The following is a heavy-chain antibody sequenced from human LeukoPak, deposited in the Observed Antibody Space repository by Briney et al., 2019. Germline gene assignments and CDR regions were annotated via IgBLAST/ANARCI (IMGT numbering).Heavy chain of an antibody. Sequence: SVKVSCKASGGTLSSYAISWVRQAPGQGLEWMGRIIPIFGTANYAQKFQGRVTITADESTSTAYMELSSLRFEDTAVYYCARCYYGSGSYVNDYWGQGTLVTVSS. CDR1: GGTLSSYA. V-gene: IGHV1-69*15. J-gene: IGHJ4*02. D-gene: IGHD3-10*01. CDR3: ARCYYGSGSYVNDY. CDR2: IIPIFGTA.